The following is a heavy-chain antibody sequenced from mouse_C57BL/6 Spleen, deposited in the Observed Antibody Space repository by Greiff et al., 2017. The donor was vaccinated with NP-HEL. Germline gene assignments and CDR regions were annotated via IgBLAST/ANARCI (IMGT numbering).Heavy chain of an antibody. CDR2: IDPSDSET. CDR3: ARSDYSNYVRGYAMDY. CDR1: GYTFTSYW. J-gene: IGHJ4*01. D-gene: IGHD2-5*01. Sequence: VQLQQPGAELVRPGSSVKLSCKASGYTFTSYWMHWVKQRPIQGLEWIGNIDPSDSETHYNQKFKDKATLTVDKSSSTAYMQLSSLTSEDSAVYYCARSDYSNYVRGYAMDYWGQGTSVTVSS. V-gene: IGHV1-52*01.